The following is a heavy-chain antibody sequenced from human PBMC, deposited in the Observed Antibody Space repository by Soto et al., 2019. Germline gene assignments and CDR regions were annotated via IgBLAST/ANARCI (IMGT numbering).Heavy chain of an antibody. Sequence: PSETLSLTCTVSGGSISGYYWSWIRQPPGKGLEWIGYIYYNGSTNYNPSLKSRVTISVDTSKNQFSLKLSSVTAADTAVYYCTRRRDWTAVDPLDYWGQGTLVTVSS. J-gene: IGHJ4*02. V-gene: IGHV4-59*01. D-gene: IGHD5-18*01. CDR2: IYYNGST. CDR1: GGSISGYY. CDR3: TRRRDWTAVDPLDY.